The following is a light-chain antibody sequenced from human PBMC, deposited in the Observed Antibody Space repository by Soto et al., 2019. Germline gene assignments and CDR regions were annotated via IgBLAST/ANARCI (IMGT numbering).Light chain of an antibody. CDR3: QQYGSLPWT. J-gene: IGKJ1*01. V-gene: IGKV3-20*01. CDR1: QSVRSN. Sequence: VVFTQSPATLSLSPGERATLSCRASQSVRSNLAWYQQKPGQAPRLLIYGASTRDTGIPARFSGSGSGTEFTLTISRLEPEDFAVYYCQQYGSLPWTFGQGTKVDIK. CDR2: GAS.